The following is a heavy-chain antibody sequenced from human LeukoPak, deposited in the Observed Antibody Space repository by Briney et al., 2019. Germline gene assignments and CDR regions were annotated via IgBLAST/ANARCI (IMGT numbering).Heavy chain of an antibody. V-gene: IGHV3-30-3*01. CDR3: ARPIDNGSGSYYFPY. CDR1: GFSFDYYA. J-gene: IGHJ4*02. CDR2: ISYDGANE. D-gene: IGHD3-10*01. Sequence: GGSLRLSCAASGFSFDYYAMHWVRQAPGKGLEWVAVISYDGANEYYADSVKGRLTISRDNSKNTLYMEMSSLRPEDTAVYYCARPIDNGSGSYYFPYWGQGTLVTVSS.